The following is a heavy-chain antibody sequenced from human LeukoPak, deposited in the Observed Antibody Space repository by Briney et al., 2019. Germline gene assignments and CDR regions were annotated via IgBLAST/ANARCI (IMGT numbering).Heavy chain of an antibody. D-gene: IGHD2-21*02. CDR3: ARGKVVTGIDY. J-gene: IGHJ4*02. CDR2: ISGGGGST. V-gene: IGHV3-23*01. CDR1: GFTFSSYW. Sequence: GGSLRLSCAASGFTFSSYWMHWVRQAPGKGLEWVSAISGGGGSTYYADSVKGRFTISRDNSKNTLYLQMNSLRAEDTAVYYCARGKVVTGIDYWGQGTLVTVSS.